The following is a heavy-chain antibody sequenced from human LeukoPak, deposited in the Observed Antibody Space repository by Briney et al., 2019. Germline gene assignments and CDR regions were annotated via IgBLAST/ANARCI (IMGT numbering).Heavy chain of an antibody. CDR1: GGSISSGDYY. V-gene: IGHV4-30-4*01. Sequence: SETLSLTCTVSGGSISSGDYYWSWIRQPPGKGLEWIGYIYYSGSTYYNPSLKSRVTISVDTSKNQFSLKLSSVTAADTAVYYCARDVRRIGYSSSWYKLPTDYFDYWGQGTLVTVSS. J-gene: IGHJ4*02. D-gene: IGHD6-13*01. CDR3: ARDVRRIGYSSSWYKLPTDYFDY. CDR2: IYYSGST.